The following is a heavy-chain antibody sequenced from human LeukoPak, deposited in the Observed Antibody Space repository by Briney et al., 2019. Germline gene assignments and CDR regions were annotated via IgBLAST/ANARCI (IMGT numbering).Heavy chain of an antibody. CDR1: GFTFSSYE. CDR3: ARGEYCSGGSCYNYYYYGMDV. V-gene: IGHV3-48*03. J-gene: IGHJ6*02. CDR2: ISSSGSTI. D-gene: IGHD2-15*01. Sequence: PGGSLRLSCAASGFTFSSYEMNWVRQAPGKGLEWVSYISSSGSTIYYADSVKGQFTISRDNAKNSLYLQMNSLRAEDTAVYYCARGEYCSGGSCYNYYYYGMDVWGQGTTVTVSS.